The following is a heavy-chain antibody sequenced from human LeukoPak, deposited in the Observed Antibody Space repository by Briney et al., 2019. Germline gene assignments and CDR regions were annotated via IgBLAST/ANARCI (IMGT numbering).Heavy chain of an antibody. V-gene: IGHV4-39*07. D-gene: IGHD2-2*01. CDR2: IYYSGTT. CDR1: GGSFNSSTYY. Sequence: SETLSLTCTVSGGSFNSSTYYWGWIRQPPGKGLDWIGSIYYSGTTYYNPSLKSRVTISVDTSKNQFSLKLSSVTAADTAVYYCARVTYHTSYYFDYWGQGTLVTVSS. CDR3: ARVTYHTSYYFDY. J-gene: IGHJ4*02.